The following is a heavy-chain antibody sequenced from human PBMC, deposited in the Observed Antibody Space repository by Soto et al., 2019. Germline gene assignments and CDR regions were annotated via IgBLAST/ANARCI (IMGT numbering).Heavy chain of an antibody. D-gene: IGHD6-13*01. J-gene: IGHJ5*02. Sequence: SATXSLTCTLSVCCITDGYYELSWIRQPPGKDLEWIAYIYYNGIIHYNPSLKSRVTISLDPSKNHFSLTMTSVTDAHTAAYYCPRGIKQGFETWGQGTLVNVYS. CDR3: PRGIKQGFET. V-gene: IGHV4-30-4*01. CDR2: IYYNGII. CDR1: VCCITDGYYE.